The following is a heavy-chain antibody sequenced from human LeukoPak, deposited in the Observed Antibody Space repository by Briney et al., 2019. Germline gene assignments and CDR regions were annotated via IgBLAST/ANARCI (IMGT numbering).Heavy chain of an antibody. CDR1: GGSISSSSYY. J-gene: IGHJ4*02. CDR2: IYYSGST. Sequence: PSETLSLTCTVSGGSISSSSYYWGWIRQPPGKGLEWIGSIYYSGSTYYNPSLKSRVTISVDTSKNQFSLKLSSVTAADTAVYYCARVAPTYYYDSSGYYHFDYWGQGTLVTVSS. V-gene: IGHV4-39*01. CDR3: ARVAPTYYYDSSGYYHFDY. D-gene: IGHD3-22*01.